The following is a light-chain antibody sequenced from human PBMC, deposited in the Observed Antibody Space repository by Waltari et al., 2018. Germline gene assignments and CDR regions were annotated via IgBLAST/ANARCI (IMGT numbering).Light chain of an antibody. J-gene: IGKJ2*01. V-gene: IGKV4-1*01. Sequence: EIVLTQSPDFQSVTPKARVTITCRASQSIGSTLHWYQQKPPQPPKLLIYWASTRESGVPDRFSGSGSGTDFTLTISSLQAEDVAVYYCQQYYNTPYTFGQGTKLEIK. CDR2: WAS. CDR1: QSIGST. CDR3: QQYYNTPYT.